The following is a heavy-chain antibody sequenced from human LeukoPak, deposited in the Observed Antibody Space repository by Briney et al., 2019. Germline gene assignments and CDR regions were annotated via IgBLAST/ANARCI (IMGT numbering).Heavy chain of an antibody. D-gene: IGHD6-19*01. CDR3: AREYSSGWYNLGNYYYGMDV. J-gene: IGHJ6*02. Sequence: GGSLRLSCAASGFNFRDHWMDWVRQAPGKGLEWVAVISYDGSNKYYADSVKGRFTISRDNSKNTLYLQMNSLRAEDTAVYYCAREYSSGWYNLGNYYYGMDVWGQGTTVTVSS. CDR1: GFNFRDHW. CDR2: ISYDGSNK. V-gene: IGHV3-30-3*01.